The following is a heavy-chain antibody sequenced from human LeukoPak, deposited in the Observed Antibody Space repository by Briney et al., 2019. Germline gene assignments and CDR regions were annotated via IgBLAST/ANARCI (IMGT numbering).Heavy chain of an antibody. CDR2: IYYSGST. J-gene: IGHJ3*02. D-gene: IGHD6-13*01. CDR1: GGSISSYY. CDR3: AREARSSSWSDAFDI. V-gene: IGHV4-59*01. Sequence: SETLSLTCTVSGGSISSYYWSWIRQPPGKGLEWIGYIYYSGSTNYNPSLKSRVTISVDTSKNQFSLKLSSVTAADTAVYYCAREARSSSWSDAFDIWGQGTMVTVSS.